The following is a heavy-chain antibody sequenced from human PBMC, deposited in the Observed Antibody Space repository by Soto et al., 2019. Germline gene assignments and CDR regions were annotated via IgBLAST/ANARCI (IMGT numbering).Heavy chain of an antibody. CDR2: ISGSGTNT. Sequence: EVQLVESGGGLVQPGGSLRLSCAGSGFVFSNYSMNWVRQAPGKGLEWVSYISGSGTNTYYAASVRGRFTISRDNAKTPLYLRMAGLKDEETAGYYGARGPKGGTPPLWGQGTLVTVSS. J-gene: IGHJ4*02. D-gene: IGHD6-25*01. V-gene: IGHV3-48*02. CDR1: GFVFSNYS. CDR3: ARGPKGGTPPL.